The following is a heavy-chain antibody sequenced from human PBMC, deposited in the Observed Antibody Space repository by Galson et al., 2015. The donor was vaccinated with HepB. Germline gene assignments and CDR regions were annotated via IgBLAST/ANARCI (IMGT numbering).Heavy chain of an antibody. J-gene: IGHJ4*02. V-gene: IGHV4-30-4*01. CDR2: IYHTGST. D-gene: IGHD2-15*01. CDR3: ARDLGGRSR. Sequence: SLTCTVSGDSISSGDYYWSWIRQPPGKGLEWMGNIYHTGSTHYNPSLKSRVTISVDTTNNHFFLRLSPVTAADTAVYYCARDLGGRSRWGQGTLVTVSS. CDR1: GDSISSGDYY.